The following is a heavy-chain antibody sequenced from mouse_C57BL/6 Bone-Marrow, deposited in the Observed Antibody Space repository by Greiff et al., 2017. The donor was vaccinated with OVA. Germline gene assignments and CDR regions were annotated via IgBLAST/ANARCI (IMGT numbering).Heavy chain of an antibody. CDR3: AKRHAGYRFSY. Sequence: QVQLQQSGAELARPGASVKLSCKASGYTFTSSGISWVKQRTGQGLEWIGEIYPRSGNTYYNEKFKGKATLTAAKSSSTAYMELRSLPSEDSAVYFCAKRHAGYRFSYWGQGTLVTVSA. CDR2: IYPRSGNT. J-gene: IGHJ3*01. V-gene: IGHV1-81*01. D-gene: IGHD2-3*01. CDR1: GYTFTSSG.